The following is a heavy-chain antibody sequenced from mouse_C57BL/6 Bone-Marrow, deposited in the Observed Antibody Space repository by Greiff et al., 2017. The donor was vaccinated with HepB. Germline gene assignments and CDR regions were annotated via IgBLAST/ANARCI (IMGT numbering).Heavy chain of an antibody. Sequence: VQLQQPGAELVKPGASVKLSCKASGYTFTSYWMHWVKQRPGQGLEWIGMIHPNRGSTNYNEKFKSKATLTVDKSSSTAYMQLRSLTSEDSAVYYCARSGGNYLSMDYWGQGTSVTVSS. D-gene: IGHD2-1*01. CDR2: IHPNRGST. CDR3: ARSGGNYLSMDY. J-gene: IGHJ4*01. CDR1: GYTFTSYW. V-gene: IGHV1-64*01.